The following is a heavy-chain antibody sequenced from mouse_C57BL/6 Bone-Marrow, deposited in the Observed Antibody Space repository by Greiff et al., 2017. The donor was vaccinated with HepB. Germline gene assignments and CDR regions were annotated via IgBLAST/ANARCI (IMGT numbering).Heavy chain of an antibody. CDR2: IRSKSNNYAT. V-gene: IGHV10-1*01. Sequence: EVKVVESGGGLVQPKGSLKLSCAASGFSFNTYAMNWVRQAPGKGLEWVARIRSKSNNYATYYADSVKDRFTISRDDSESMLYLQMNNLKTEDTAMYYCVRPEGYYEAYWGQGTLVTVSA. CDR3: VRPEGYYEAY. J-gene: IGHJ3*01. CDR1: GFSFNTYA. D-gene: IGHD2-3*01.